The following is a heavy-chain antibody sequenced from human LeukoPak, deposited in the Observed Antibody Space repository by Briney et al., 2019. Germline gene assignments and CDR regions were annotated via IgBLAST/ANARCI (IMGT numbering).Heavy chain of an antibody. J-gene: IGHJ4*02. CDR2: ISGSGGST. CDR1: GFTFSSYA. CDR3: AKDRTRITMVRGSVGFDY. V-gene: IGHV3-23*01. D-gene: IGHD3-10*01. Sequence: GSLRLSCAASGFTFSSYAMSWVRQAPGKGLEWVSAISGSGGSTYYADSVKGRFTISRDNSKNTLYLQMNSLRAEDTAVYYCAKDRTRITMVRGSVGFDYWGQGTLVTVSP.